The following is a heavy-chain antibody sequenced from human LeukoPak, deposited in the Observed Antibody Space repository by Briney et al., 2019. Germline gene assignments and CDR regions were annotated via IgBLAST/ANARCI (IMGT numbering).Heavy chain of an antibody. V-gene: IGHV3-7*05. CDR1: GFTFSNYW. Sequence: GGSLRLSCAASGFTFSNYWMNWVRQAPGKGLEWLASIRKDGGDKYYVNSVKGRFTISRDNAKNSLYLQMNSLRAEDTAVYYCARDTYASEDYWGQGTLVTVSS. D-gene: IGHD3-16*01. CDR3: ARDTYASEDY. CDR2: IRKDGGDK. J-gene: IGHJ4*02.